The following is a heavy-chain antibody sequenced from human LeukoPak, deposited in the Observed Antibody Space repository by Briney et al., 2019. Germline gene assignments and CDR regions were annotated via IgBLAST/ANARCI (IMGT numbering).Heavy chain of an antibody. V-gene: IGHV1-69*01. Sequence: SVKVSCKASGGTFSSYAISWVRQAPGQGLEWMGGIIPIFGTANYAQRFQGRVTITADESTSTAYMELSSLRSVDTAVYYCARALRDYDILTPRGSDWFDPWGQGTLVTVSS. CDR2: IIPIFGTA. CDR1: GGTFSSYA. CDR3: ARALRDYDILTPRGSDWFDP. J-gene: IGHJ5*02. D-gene: IGHD3-9*01.